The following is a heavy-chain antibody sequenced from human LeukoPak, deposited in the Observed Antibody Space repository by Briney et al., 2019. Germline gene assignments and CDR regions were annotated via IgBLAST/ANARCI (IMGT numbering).Heavy chain of an antibody. D-gene: IGHD6-19*01. Sequence: ASVKVSCKASGYTFTSYGISWVRQAPGQGLEWMGWISAYNGNTNYAQKLQGRVTMTTDTSTSTAYMELRSLRSDDTAVYYCARDGVYSSGWYGPSAYYYYYYMDVWGKGTTVTASS. CDR2: ISAYNGNT. J-gene: IGHJ6*03. CDR3: ARDGVYSSGWYGPSAYYYYYYMDV. CDR1: GYTFTSYG. V-gene: IGHV1-18*01.